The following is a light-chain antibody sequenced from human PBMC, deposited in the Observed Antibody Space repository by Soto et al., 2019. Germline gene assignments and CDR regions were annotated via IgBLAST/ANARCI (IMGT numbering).Light chain of an antibody. Sequence: QSVLTQPPSASGSPGQSVTISCTGTSSDVGAYNYVSWYQQLPGKATKLINYEVSKRPSGVPDRFSGSKSGNTASLTVSGLQAEDEADYYCTSYAGTYSFLYVLGTGTKVTVL. CDR3: TSYAGTYSFLYV. J-gene: IGLJ1*01. CDR1: SSDVGAYNY. V-gene: IGLV2-8*01. CDR2: EVS.